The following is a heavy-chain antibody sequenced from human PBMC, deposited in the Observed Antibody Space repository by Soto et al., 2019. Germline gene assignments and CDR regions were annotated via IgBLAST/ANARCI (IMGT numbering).Heavy chain of an antibody. V-gene: IGHV3-49*03. D-gene: IGHD3-22*01. Sequence: GGSLRFSCTASGFTFGVYALSWFRQAPGEGLEWVGFIRTKTYGGTTEYAASVKGRFTISRDDSKSIAYLHMNNLKTEDTAVYYCSSRVPRFHYDSSGFYSFASWGQGTRVTVS. J-gene: IGHJ5*01. CDR2: IRTKTYGGTT. CDR1: GFTFGVYA. CDR3: SSRVPRFHYDSSGFYSFAS.